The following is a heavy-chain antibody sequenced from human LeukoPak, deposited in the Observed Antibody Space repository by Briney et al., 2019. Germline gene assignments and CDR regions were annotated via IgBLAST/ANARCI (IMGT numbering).Heavy chain of an antibody. D-gene: IGHD4-23*01. CDR1: GYTFPNYG. J-gene: IGHJ4*02. CDR3: ARVSYGGNYFDY. Sequence: ASLKVSCKASGYTFPNYGITWVRQAPGQGLEWVGWISAHNGNTDYAQNLQGRVTMTTETSTSTAYMELRSLRSDDTAVYYCARVSYGGNYFDYWGQGTLVTVSP. V-gene: IGHV1-18*01. CDR2: ISAHNGNT.